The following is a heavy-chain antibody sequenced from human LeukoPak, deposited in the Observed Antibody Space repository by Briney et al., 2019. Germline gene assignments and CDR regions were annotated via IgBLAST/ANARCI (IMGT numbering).Heavy chain of an antibody. CDR2: IYYSGST. CDR1: GGSISSSSYY. J-gene: IGHJ5*02. Sequence: PSETLSLTCTVSGGSISSSSYYWGWIRQPPGKGLEWIGSIYYSGSTYYNPSLKSRVTVSVDTSKNQFSLKLSSVTAADTAVYYCARAPLITMVRGVSRGWFDPWGQGTLVTVSS. V-gene: IGHV4-39*07. D-gene: IGHD3-10*01. CDR3: ARAPLITMVRGVSRGWFDP.